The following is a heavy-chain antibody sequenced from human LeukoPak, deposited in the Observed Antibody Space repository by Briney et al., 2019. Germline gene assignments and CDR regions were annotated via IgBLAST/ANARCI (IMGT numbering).Heavy chain of an antibody. CDR2: IYPGDSDT. J-gene: IGHJ5*02. CDR1: VYSFTSYW. Sequence: PGESLKISCKGSVYSFTSYWIGWVRQMPGKGLEWMGIIYPGDSDTRYSPSFQGQVTISADKSISTAYLQWSSLKASDTAMYYCARHVILTGLGPASAENWFDPWGQGTLVTVSS. V-gene: IGHV5-51*01. CDR3: ARHVILTGLGPASAENWFDP. D-gene: IGHD3-9*01.